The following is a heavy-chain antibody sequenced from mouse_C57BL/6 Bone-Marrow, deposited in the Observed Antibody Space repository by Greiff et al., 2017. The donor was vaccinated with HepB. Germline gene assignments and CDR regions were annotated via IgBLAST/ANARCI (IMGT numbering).Heavy chain of an antibody. CDR1: GFTFSDYY. D-gene: IGHD1-1*01. J-gene: IGHJ4*01. CDR3: ARAVITDAMDY. V-gene: IGHV5-16*01. CDR2: INYDGSST. Sequence: EVKVVESEGGLVQPGSSMKLSCTASGFTFSDYYMAWVRQVPEKGLEWVANINYDGSSTYYLDSLKSRFIISRDNAKNILYLQMSSLKSEDTATYYCARAVITDAMDYWGQGTSVTVAS.